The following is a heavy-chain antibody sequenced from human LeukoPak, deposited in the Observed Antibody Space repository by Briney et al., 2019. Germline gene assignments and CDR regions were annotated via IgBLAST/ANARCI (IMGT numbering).Heavy chain of an antibody. V-gene: IGHV3-21*01. Sequence: GGSLRLSCVASGFTFSSYSMNWVRQAPGKGLEWVSSIGSSSSYIYYADSVKGRFTISRDNAKNSLYLQMNSLRAEDTAVYYCAREGQQLGLFDYWGQGTLVTVSS. D-gene: IGHD6-13*01. J-gene: IGHJ4*02. CDR1: GFTFSSYS. CDR2: IGSSSSYI. CDR3: AREGQQLGLFDY.